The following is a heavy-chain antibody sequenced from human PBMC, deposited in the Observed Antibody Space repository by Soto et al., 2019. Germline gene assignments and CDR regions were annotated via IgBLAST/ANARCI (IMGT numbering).Heavy chain of an antibody. D-gene: IGHD3-22*01. V-gene: IGHV4-61*01. Sequence: SEPLSLTCTVSGGSVSRGNYYWSWIRQPPGKGLEWIGYFYYTGSTNYNPSLKSRVTITIDASKNQFSLRLSSVTAADTAVYYCARSMHYSDGSNYSPFDYWGQGTLVTVSS. CDR3: ARSMHYSDGSNYSPFDY. CDR1: GGSVSRGNYY. J-gene: IGHJ4*02. CDR2: FYYTGST.